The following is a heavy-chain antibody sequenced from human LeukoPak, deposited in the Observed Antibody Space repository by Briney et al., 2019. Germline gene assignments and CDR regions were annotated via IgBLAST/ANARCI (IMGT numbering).Heavy chain of an antibody. CDR1: GGSFSGYY. Sequence: SETLSLTCAVYGGSFSGYYWSWIRQPPGKGLEWIGEINHSGSTNYNPSLKSRVTISVDTSKNQFPLKLSSVTAADTAVYYCARAYCGGDCYLLDYWGQGTLVTVSS. D-gene: IGHD2-21*01. CDR3: ARAYCGGDCYLLDY. CDR2: INHSGST. J-gene: IGHJ4*02. V-gene: IGHV4-34*01.